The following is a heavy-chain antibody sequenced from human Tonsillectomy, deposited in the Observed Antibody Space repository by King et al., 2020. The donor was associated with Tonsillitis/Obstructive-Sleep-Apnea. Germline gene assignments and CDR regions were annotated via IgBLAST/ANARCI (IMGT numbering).Heavy chain of an antibody. CDR2: IYESGTT. V-gene: IGHV4-4*02. CDR1: GGSISSRHW. CDR3: ACQHLGDYFDS. J-gene: IGHJ4*02. Sequence: VQLQESGPGLVNPSGTLSLTCTVSGGSISSRHWWSWVRQSPGGGLEWIGQIYESGTTNYNPSLKGRVAISLDKSKNQFSLNLKSVTASDTAVYHLACQHLGDYFDSWGQGTLVTVSS.